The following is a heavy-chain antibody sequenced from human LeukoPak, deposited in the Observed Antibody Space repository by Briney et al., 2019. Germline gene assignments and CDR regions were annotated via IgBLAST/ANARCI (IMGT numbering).Heavy chain of an antibody. CDR1: GFTFSSYG. D-gene: IGHD7-27*01. J-gene: IGHJ4*02. V-gene: IGHV3-33*01. Sequence: GGSLRLSCAASGFTFSSYGMHWVRQAPGKGLEWVAVIWYDGSNKYYADSVKGRFTISRGNSNSTLYLQMNNLRVDDTAVYYCARASWGYDFDSWGLGTLVAVSS. CDR2: IWYDGSNK. CDR3: ARASWGYDFDS.